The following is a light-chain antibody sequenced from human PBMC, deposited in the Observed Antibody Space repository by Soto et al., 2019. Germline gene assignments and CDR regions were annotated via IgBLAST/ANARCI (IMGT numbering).Light chain of an antibody. V-gene: IGKV2-30*01. CDR3: MQGTHWPLT. CDR2: KVS. CDR1: QSLVYSDGITY. J-gene: IGKJ4*01. Sequence: DVLMTQSPLSLPVTLGQPASISCRSSQSLVYSDGITYLNWFHQRPGQSPRRLIYKVSKRDSGVPDRFSGSGSGTDFTLKISRVEAEDVGLDYCMQGTHWPLTFGGGTKVEIK.